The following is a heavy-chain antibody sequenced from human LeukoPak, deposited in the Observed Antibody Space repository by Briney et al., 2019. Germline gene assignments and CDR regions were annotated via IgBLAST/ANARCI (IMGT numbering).Heavy chain of an antibody. CDR2: MNPNSGNT. D-gene: IGHD3-3*01. J-gene: IGHJ4*02. V-gene: IGHV1-8*01. CDR3: ARGRRHYDFWSGYYRNYYFDY. CDR1: GYTFTSYD. Sequence: ASVKVSCKASGYTFTSYDLNWVRQAPGQGLEWMGWMNPNSGNTGYAQKFQGRVTMTRNTSISTAYMELSSLRSEDTAVYYCARGRRHYDFWSGYYRNYYFDYWGQGTLVTASS.